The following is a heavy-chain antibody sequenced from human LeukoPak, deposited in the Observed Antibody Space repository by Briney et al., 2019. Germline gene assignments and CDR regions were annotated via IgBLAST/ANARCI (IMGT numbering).Heavy chain of an antibody. Sequence: ASVKVSCKASGYTFTSYGINWVRQAPGQGLEWMGWMNPNSGNTGYAQKFQGRVTMTRNTSISTAYMELSSLRSEDTAVYYCARVQGDSGWYYWGQGTLVTVSS. CDR2: MNPNSGNT. D-gene: IGHD6-19*01. CDR1: GYTFTSYG. CDR3: ARVQGDSGWYY. V-gene: IGHV1-8*02. J-gene: IGHJ4*02.